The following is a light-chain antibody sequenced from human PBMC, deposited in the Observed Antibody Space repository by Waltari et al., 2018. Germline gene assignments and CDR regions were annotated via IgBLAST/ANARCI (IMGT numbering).Light chain of an antibody. V-gene: IGKV3-20*01. Sequence: DIVLTQSPGTLSLSPGERATLSCRASQSVSSRYLAWYQQRPGQTPRLLIYGASSRATGIPDRFSGSGSETDFTLTISRLEPEDFAVYYWQQYGSSPPITFGQGTRLEIK. CDR3: QQYGSSPPIT. CDR2: GAS. J-gene: IGKJ5*01. CDR1: QSVSSRY.